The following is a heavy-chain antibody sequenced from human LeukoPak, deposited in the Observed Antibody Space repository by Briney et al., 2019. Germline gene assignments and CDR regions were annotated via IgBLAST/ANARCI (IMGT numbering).Heavy chain of an antibody. CDR2: INHSGST. CDR1: GGSISSYY. D-gene: IGHD6-19*01. V-gene: IGHV4-34*01. Sequence: SETLSLTCTVSGGSISSYYWSWIRQPPGKGLEWIGEINHSGSTNYNPSLKSRVTISVDTSKNQFSLKLSSVTAADTAVYYCASLSSGWTAYYYYGMDVWGRGTTVTVSS. J-gene: IGHJ6*02. CDR3: ASLSSGWTAYYYYGMDV.